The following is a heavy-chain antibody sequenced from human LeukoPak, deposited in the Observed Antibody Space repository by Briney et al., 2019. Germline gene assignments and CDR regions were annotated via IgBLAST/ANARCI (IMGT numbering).Heavy chain of an antibody. CDR3: AGGTAAFDI. J-gene: IGHJ3*02. D-gene: IGHD1-7*01. CDR1: GGSISSSSYY. CDR2: IYYSGST. V-gene: IGHV4-39*01. Sequence: SETLSLTCTVSGGSISSSSYYWGWIRQPPGKGLEWIGSIYYSGSTYYNPSLKRRGTISVDTSKNQFSLKLSSVTAADTAVYYCAGGTAAFDIWGQGTMVTVSS.